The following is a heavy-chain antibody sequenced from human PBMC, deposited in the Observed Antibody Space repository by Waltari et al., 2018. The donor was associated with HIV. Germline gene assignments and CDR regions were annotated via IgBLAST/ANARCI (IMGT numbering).Heavy chain of an antibody. D-gene: IGHD3-3*01. Sequence: VQLQESGPGLVKPSQTLSLTCTVSGGSISSGSYYWSWIRQPAGKGLELIGRIDTSGSTNYNPSLKSRVTISVDTSKNQFSLKLRSVTAADTAVYYCARAYYDFWSGTGSSGNWFDPWGQGTLVTVSS. CDR1: GGSISSGSYY. CDR2: IDTSGST. CDR3: ARAYYDFWSGTGSSGNWFDP. V-gene: IGHV4-61*02. J-gene: IGHJ5*02.